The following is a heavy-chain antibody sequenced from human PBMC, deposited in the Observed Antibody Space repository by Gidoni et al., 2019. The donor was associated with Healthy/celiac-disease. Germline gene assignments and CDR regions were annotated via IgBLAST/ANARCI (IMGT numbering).Heavy chain of an antibody. CDR3: AREPYYLDAFDI. D-gene: IGHD3-10*01. V-gene: IGHV4-34*01. CDR2: INHSGST. CDR1: GGSFSGYY. Sequence: QVQLQQWGAGLLKPSETLSLTCAVYGGSFSGYYWSWIRQPPGKGLEWIGEINHSGSTNYNPSLKSRVTISVDTSKNQFSLKLSSVTAADTAVYYCAREPYYLDAFDIWGQGTMVTVSS. J-gene: IGHJ3*02.